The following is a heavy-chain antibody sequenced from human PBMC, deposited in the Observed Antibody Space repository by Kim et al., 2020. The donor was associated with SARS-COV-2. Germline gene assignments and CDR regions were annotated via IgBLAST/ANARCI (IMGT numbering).Heavy chain of an antibody. CDR2: IYYSGST. J-gene: IGHJ3*02. CDR1: GGSISSSSYY. V-gene: IGHV4-39*01. Sequence: SETLSLTCTXSGGSISSSSYYWGWIRQPPGKGLEWIGSIYYSGSTYYNPSLKSRVTISVDTSKNQFSLKLSSVTAADTAVYYCARRTGEGDAFDIWGQGTMVTVSS. D-gene: IGHD4-17*01. CDR3: ARRTGEGDAFDI.